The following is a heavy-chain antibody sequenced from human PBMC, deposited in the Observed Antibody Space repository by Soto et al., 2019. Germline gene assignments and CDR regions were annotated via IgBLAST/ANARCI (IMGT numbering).Heavy chain of an antibody. CDR3: SKWDGYGDQ. CDR2: ISGGGDST. CDR1: GFTFSTNS. J-gene: IGHJ5*02. D-gene: IGHD5-12*01. Sequence: EVQLLESGGGLVQPGGSLRLSCAASGFTFSTNSMTWVRQAPGKGLEWVCGISGGGDSTHYADSVKGRFTISRVHSKNMVYLQMNSLAADDTAVYFCSKWDGYGDQWGQGTLVTVSS. V-gene: IGHV3-23*01.